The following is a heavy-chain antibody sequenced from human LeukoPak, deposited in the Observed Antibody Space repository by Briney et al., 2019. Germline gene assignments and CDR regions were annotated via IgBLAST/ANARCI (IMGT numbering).Heavy chain of an antibody. CDR3: AKAPGDTAMVSDY. J-gene: IGHJ4*02. D-gene: IGHD5-18*01. CDR2: IRYDGSNK. V-gene: IGHV3-30*02. CDR1: GFTFSSYG. Sequence: PGGSLRLSCAASGFTFSSYGMHWVRQAPGKGLEWVAFIRYDGSNKYYADSVKGRFTISRDNSKNTLYLQMNSLRAEDTAVYYCAKAPGDTAMVSDYWGQGTLVTVSS.